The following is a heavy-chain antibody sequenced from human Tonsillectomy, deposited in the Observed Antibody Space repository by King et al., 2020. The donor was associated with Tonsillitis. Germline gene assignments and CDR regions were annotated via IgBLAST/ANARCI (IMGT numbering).Heavy chain of an antibody. D-gene: IGHD3-3*01. CDR3: AKVWYYDFWGGYEIFDY. Sequence: VQLVESGGGLVQPGGSLRLSCAASGFTFSSYAMSWVRQAPGKGLEWVSAISGSGGSTYYADSVKGRFTISRDNSKNTLYLQMNSLRAEDTAVYYCAKVWYYDFWGGYEIFDYWGQGTLVTVSS. V-gene: IGHV3-23*04. CDR1: GFTFSSYA. CDR2: ISGSGGST. J-gene: IGHJ4*02.